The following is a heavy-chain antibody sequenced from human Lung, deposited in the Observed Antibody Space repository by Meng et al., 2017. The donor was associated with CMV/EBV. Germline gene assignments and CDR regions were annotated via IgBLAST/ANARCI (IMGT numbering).Heavy chain of an antibody. CDR1: GGSFSGYY. Sequence: SETLSLTXAVYGGSFSGYYWSWIRQPPGKGLEWIGEINHSGSTNYNPSLKSRVTISVDTSKNQFSLKLSSVTAADTAVYYCARSKRNNYYGSGSYSKNYGMDVWGPGNTV. CDR2: INHSGST. V-gene: IGHV4-34*01. CDR3: ARSKRNNYYGSGSYSKNYGMDV. D-gene: IGHD3-10*01. J-gene: IGHJ6*02.